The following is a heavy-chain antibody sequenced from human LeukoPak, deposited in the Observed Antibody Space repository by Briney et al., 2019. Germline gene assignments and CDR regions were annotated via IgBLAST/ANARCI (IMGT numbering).Heavy chain of an antibody. CDR1: GDSVSSNSAA. V-gene: IGHV6-1*01. J-gene: IGHJ6*02. D-gene: IGHD6-19*01. Sequence: SQTLSLTCAISGDSVSSNSAAWNRIRQSPSRGLEWLGRTYYRSKWYNDYAVSVKSRITINPDTSKNQFSLQLNSVTPEDTAVYYCARDLSSGWFQTYYYYGMDVWGQGTKVTVSS. CDR2: TYYRSKWYN. CDR3: ARDLSSGWFQTYYYYGMDV.